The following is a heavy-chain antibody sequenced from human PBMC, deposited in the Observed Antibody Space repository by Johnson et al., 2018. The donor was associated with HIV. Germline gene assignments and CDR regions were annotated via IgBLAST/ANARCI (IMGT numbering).Heavy chain of an antibody. CDR2: IKSKSDGGTT. V-gene: IGHV3-15*01. CDR1: GFTFSDAW. Sequence: VQLVESGGGVVQPGGSLRLSCAASGFTFSDAWMGWVRQAPGKGLEWVGRIKSKSDGGTTDYAAPVEGRCTISRDESRNTLYLQMNSLRAEDTAVYYCASEVRGVLDIWGQGTMVTVSS. D-gene: IGHD3-10*01. J-gene: IGHJ3*02. CDR3: ASEVRGVLDI.